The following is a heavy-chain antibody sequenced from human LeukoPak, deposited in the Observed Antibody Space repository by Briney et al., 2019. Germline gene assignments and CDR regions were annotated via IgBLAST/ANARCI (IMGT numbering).Heavy chain of an antibody. J-gene: IGHJ4*02. Sequence: GGSLRLSCAASGFIFSDFDMSWVRQAPGEGLEWVSAISHSGRSTYYADSVKGRFTISRDNSKNTLYLEMNSLRAVDTAVYYCAKAVAVALDYWGQGTLVTVSS. D-gene: IGHD6-19*01. CDR1: GFIFSDFD. CDR2: ISHSGRST. CDR3: AKAVAVALDY. V-gene: IGHV3-23*01.